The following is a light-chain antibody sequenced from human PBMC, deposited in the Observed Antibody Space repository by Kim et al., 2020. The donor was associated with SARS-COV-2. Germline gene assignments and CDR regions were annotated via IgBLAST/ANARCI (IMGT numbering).Light chain of an antibody. J-gene: IGKJ2*01. CDR1: QNIGNA. CDR3: KQYKDWPYT. Sequence: EIVMTHSPATLSVSPGERVTLSCKSSQNIGNALAWSHQKPGQPPRNLIYGASTRASGVPARFSGSGTGTEFTLTISSLQSEDVAVYFCKQYKDWPYTFGQGTKLEI. CDR2: GAS. V-gene: IGKV3-15*01.